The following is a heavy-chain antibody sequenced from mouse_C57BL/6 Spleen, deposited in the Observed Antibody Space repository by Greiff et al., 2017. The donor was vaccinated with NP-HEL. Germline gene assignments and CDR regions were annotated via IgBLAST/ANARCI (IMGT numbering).Heavy chain of an antibody. CDR1: GYTFTSYW. J-gene: IGHJ4*01. Sequence: QVQLQQPGAELVKPGASVKLSCKASGYTFTSYWMHWVKQRPGQGLEWIGMIHPNSGSTNYNEKFKSKATLTVDKSSSTAYMQLSSLTSEDSAVYYCARILYYSNPLAMDYWGQGTSVTVSS. V-gene: IGHV1-64*01. CDR3: ARILYYSNPLAMDY. CDR2: IHPNSGST. D-gene: IGHD2-5*01.